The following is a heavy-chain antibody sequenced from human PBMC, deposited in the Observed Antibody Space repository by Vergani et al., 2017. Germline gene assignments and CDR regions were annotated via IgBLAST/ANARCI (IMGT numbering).Heavy chain of an antibody. Sequence: QLQLQESGPGLVKPSETLSLTCTVSGGSISSSSYYWGWIRQPPGKGLEWIGSIYYSGSTYYNPSLKSRVTISVDTSKNQFSLKLSSVTAADTAVYYCARQRHVLRFLECLPPPAGMDVWGQGTTVTVSS. CDR1: GGSISSSSYY. D-gene: IGHD3-3*01. J-gene: IGHJ6*02. CDR2: IYYSGST. V-gene: IGHV4-39*01. CDR3: ARQRHVLRFLECLPPPAGMDV.